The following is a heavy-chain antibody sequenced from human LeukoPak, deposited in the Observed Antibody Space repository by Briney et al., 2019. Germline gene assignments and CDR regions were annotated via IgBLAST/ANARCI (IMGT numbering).Heavy chain of an antibody. CDR3: ARSVRSLRSCDL. CDR2: ISVNNGNT. J-gene: IGHJ5*02. D-gene: IGHD3-10*01. V-gene: IGHV1-18*01. Sequence: GASVKVSCKASGYTFSDYGITWVRQAPGQGLEWMGWISVNNGNTNYVQRFQDRLTFTTDTSTSIAYMDLRSLGSDDTAVYYCARSVRSLRSCDLWGPGTLVTVSS. CDR1: GYTFSDYG.